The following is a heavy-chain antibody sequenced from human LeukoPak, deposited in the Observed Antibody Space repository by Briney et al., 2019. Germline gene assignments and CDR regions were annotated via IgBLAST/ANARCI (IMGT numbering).Heavy chain of an antibody. CDR3: AKQRGFDY. V-gene: IGHV3-30*02. CDR2: VRYDGSNK. J-gene: IGHJ4*02. CDR1: GFTFSNYG. Sequence: SGGSLRLSCAASGFTFSNYGMHWVRQAPGKELEWVAFVRYDGSNKYYADSVKGRFTISRDNSKNTLYLQMNSLRPEDTAVYYCAKQRGFDYWGQGTLVTVSS.